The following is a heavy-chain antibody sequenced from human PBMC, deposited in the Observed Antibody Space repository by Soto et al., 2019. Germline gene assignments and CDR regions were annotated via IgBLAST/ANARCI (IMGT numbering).Heavy chain of an antibody. Sequence: QIQLVQSGGEVKKPGASVKVSCKASGYKFITYGITWVRQAPGQGLEWTGGISTYSGNTDYAQSLQDRVTMTTDTSTSTVYMELGSLRSDDTAVYYCARGLGTNGLDVWGQGTAVTVSS. CDR1: GYKFITYG. V-gene: IGHV1-18*04. J-gene: IGHJ6*02. CDR3: ARGLGTNGLDV. D-gene: IGHD3-16*01. CDR2: ISTYSGNT.